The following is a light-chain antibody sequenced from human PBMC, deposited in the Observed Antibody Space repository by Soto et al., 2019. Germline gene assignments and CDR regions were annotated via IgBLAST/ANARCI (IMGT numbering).Light chain of an antibody. CDR1: QTITRW. J-gene: IGKJ5*01. Sequence: DIQMTQSPSTLSASVGDRVTITCRASQTITRWMAWYQQKPGKAPKLLIYDASTLESGVPSRFSGSGSGTHFTFTISSLQTEDIGTYYCQQYDILPITFGRGTRLEIK. CDR2: DAS. V-gene: IGKV1-5*01. CDR3: QQYDILPIT.